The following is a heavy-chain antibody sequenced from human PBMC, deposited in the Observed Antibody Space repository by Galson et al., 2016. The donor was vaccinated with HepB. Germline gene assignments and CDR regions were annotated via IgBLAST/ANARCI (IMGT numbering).Heavy chain of an antibody. CDR2: IYSGGST. CDR1: GFTVSSNY. D-gene: IGHD4-17*01. Sequence: SLRLSCAASGFTVSSNYMSWVRQAPGKGLEWVSVIYSGGSTYYADSVKGRFTISRDNSKNTLYLQMNSLRAEDTAVYYCARTFRVTTFRWGAFDIWGQWTMVTVSS. J-gene: IGHJ3*02. CDR3: ARTFRVTTFRWGAFDI. V-gene: IGHV3-53*01.